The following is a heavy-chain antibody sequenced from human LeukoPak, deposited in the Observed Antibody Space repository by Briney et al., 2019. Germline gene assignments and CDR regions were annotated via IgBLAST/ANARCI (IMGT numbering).Heavy chain of an antibody. CDR2: IYYSGST. J-gene: IGHJ4*02. V-gene: IGHV4-59*01. Sequence: SETLSLTCAVYGGSISSYYWSWIRQPPGKGLEWIGYIYYSGSTNYNPSLKSRVTISVDTSKNQFSLKLSSVTAADTAVYYCARNSIVGGTEYFDYWGQGTLVTVSS. CDR3: ARNSIVGGTEYFDY. CDR1: GGSISSYY. D-gene: IGHD1-26*01.